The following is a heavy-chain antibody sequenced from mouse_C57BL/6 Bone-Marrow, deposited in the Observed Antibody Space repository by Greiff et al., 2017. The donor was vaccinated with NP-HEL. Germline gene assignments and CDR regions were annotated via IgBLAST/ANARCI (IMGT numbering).Heavy chain of an antibody. J-gene: IGHJ3*01. CDR2: IDPSDSYT. V-gene: IGHV1-50*01. CDR1: GYTFTSYW. Sequence: VQLQQPGAELVKPGASVKLSCKASGYTFTSYWMQWVKQRPGQGLEWIGEIDPSDSYTNYNQKFKGKGTLTVDTSSSTAYMQLSSLTSVDSAVYYCARRDEAYWGQGTLVTVSA. CDR3: ARRDEAY.